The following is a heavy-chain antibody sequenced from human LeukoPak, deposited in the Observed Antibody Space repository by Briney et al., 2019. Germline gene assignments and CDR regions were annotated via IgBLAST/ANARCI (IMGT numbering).Heavy chain of an antibody. J-gene: IGHJ4*02. CDR1: GFTFDDYA. V-gene: IGHV3-9*03. D-gene: IGHD6-13*01. Sequence: PGGSLRLSCAASGFTFDDYAMHWVRQAPGKGLEWVSGISWNSGSIGYADSVKGRFTISRDNAKNSLYLQMNSLRAEDMALYYCAKGGYSSSWYSVFDYWGQGTLVTVSS. CDR2: ISWNSGSI. CDR3: AKGGYSSSWYSVFDY.